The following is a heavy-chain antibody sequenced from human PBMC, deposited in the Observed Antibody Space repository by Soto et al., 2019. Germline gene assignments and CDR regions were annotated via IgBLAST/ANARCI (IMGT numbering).Heavy chain of an antibody. V-gene: IGHV1-58*01. CDR2: IVVGSGNT. J-gene: IGHJ3*02. CDR1: GFTFTSSA. CDR3: AAEGRTYCGGDRYDAFDI. D-gene: IGHD2-21*02. Sequence: ASVQVSCNASGFTFTSSAVQWVRQALGQRLEWIGWIVVGSGNTNYAQKFQERVTITRDMSTSTAYMELSSLRSEDTAVYYCAAEGRTYCGGDRYDAFDIWGQGTMCIVCS.